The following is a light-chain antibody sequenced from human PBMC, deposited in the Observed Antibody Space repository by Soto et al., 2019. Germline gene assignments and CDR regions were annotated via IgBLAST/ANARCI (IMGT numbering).Light chain of an antibody. CDR2: GAS. J-gene: IGKJ3*01. CDR1: QSVSSN. CDR3: QQYNSWPST. V-gene: IGKV3-15*01. Sequence: EIVMTQSPATLSVSPGERATLSCRASQSVSSNLAWYQQKPGQAPRLLIYGASTRATGIPARFSGSGSGTEFTLTISRLQSEDFAVYYCQQYNSWPSTFGPGTKVDIK.